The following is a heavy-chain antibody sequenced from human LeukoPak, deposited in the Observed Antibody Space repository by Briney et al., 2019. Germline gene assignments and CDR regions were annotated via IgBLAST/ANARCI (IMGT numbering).Heavy chain of an antibody. CDR2: ISSSGGST. CDR1: GFTFDDYA. J-gene: IGHJ4*02. D-gene: IGHD3-3*01. CDR3: AKPPPVLRFLEWLSGDYFDY. Sequence: GRSVRLSCAASGFTFDDYAMHWVRQAPGKGPEWVSAISSSGGSTYYADSLKGRFTISRDNSKNTLYLQMNSLRAEDTAVYYCAKPPPVLRFLEWLSGDYFDYWGQGTLVTVSS. V-gene: IGHV3-23*01.